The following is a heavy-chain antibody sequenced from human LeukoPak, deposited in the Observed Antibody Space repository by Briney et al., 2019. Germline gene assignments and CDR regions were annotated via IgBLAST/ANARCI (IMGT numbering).Heavy chain of an antibody. CDR3: ATCIIVVVPAAINDYFDY. Sequence: GGSLRLSCAASGFTFSSYGMHWVRQAPGKGLEWVAFIRYDGSNKYYADSVKGRFTISRDNSKNTLYLQMNSLRAEDTAVYYCATCIIVVVPAAINDYFDYWGQGTPVTVSS. J-gene: IGHJ4*02. CDR2: IRYDGSNK. CDR1: GFTFSSYG. V-gene: IGHV3-30*02. D-gene: IGHD2-2*01.